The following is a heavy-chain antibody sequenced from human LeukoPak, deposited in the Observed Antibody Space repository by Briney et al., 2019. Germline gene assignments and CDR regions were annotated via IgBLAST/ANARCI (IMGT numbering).Heavy chain of an antibody. CDR3: ARALVRAGVYFDY. D-gene: IGHD2-2*01. V-gene: IGHV3-48*03. CDR2: ISSSGSTI. CDR1: GFTFSSYE. Sequence: PGGSLRLSCAASGFTFSSYEMNWVRQAPGKGLEWVSYISSSGSTIYYADSVKGRFTISRDNAKNSLYLQMNSLRAEDTAVYYCARALVRAGVYFDYWGQGTLVTVSS. J-gene: IGHJ4*02.